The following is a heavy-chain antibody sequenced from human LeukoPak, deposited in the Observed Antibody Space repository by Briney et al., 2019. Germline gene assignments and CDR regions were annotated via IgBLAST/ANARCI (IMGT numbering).Heavy chain of an antibody. J-gene: IGHJ4*02. D-gene: IGHD4-11*01. V-gene: IGHV3-23*01. Sequence: GGSLRLSCAASGFTFSSYAMSLVRQAPGKGLEWVSAISGSGGSTYYADSVKGRFTISRDNSKNTLYLQMNSLRAEDTAIYYCAASNCLSPGGYWGQGTLVTVSS. CDR3: AASNCLSPGGY. CDR1: GFTFSSYA. CDR2: ISGSGGST.